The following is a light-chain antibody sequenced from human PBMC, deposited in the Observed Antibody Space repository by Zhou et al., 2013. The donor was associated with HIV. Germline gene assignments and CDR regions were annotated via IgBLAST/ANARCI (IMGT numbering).Light chain of an antibody. CDR1: SSDVGGYNY. Sequence: QSALTQPASVSGSPGQSITISCTGTSSDVGGYNYVSWYQQHPGKAPKLMIYDVSKRPSGVSNRFSGSKSGNTASLTISRVEAGDEADYYCQVWDSSSDRVVFGGGTKLTVL. V-gene: IGLV2-14*01. CDR3: QVWDSSSDRVV. J-gene: IGLJ2*01. CDR2: DVS.